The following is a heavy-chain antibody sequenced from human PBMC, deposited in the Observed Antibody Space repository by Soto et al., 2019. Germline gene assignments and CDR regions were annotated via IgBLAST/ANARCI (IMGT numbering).Heavy chain of an antibody. D-gene: IGHD3-22*01. J-gene: IGHJ4*02. V-gene: IGHV3-23*01. CDR2: ISGSGGST. CDR3: AKDRSPYYYDSSGYYYDY. CDR1: GFTFSSYA. Sequence: GGSLRLSCAASGFTFSSYAMSWVRQAPGKGLEWVSAISGSGGSTYYADSVKGRFTISRDNSKNTLYLQMNSLRAEDTAVYYCAKDRSPYYYDSSGYYYDYWGQGTLVTVSS.